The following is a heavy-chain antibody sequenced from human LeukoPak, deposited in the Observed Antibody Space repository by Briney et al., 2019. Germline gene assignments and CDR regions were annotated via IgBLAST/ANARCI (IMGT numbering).Heavy chain of an antibody. CDR3: ARVARYSYDRYYFDY. D-gene: IGHD5-18*01. J-gene: IGHJ4*02. CDR2: INPNSGGT. CDR1: GYTFTGYD. V-gene: IGHV1-2*02. Sequence: ASVKVSCKASGYTFTGYDMHWVRQAPGQGLEWMGWINPNSGGTNYAQKFQGRVTMTRDTSISTAYMELSRLRSDDTTVYYCARVARYSYDRYYFDYWGQGTLVTVSS.